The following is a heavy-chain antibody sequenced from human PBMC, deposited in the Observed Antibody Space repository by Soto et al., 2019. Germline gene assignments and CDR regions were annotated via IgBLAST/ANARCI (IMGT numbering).Heavy chain of an antibody. CDR2: ISYDGSNK. J-gene: IGHJ4*02. CDR1: GFNFRSYA. V-gene: IGHV3-30-3*01. D-gene: IGHD3-10*01. Sequence: GGSLRLSCAASGFNFRSYAIHWVRQAPGKGLEWVAIISYDGSNKFYTDSVKGRFTISRDNSNNTLHLQMNRLRSEDTAVYYCVRDGRTGTTLPHGGLDQWGQGTLVTVSS. CDR3: VRDGRTGTTLPHGGLDQ.